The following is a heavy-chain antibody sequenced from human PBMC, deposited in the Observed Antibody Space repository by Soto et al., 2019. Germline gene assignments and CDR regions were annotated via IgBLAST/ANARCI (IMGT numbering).Heavy chain of an antibody. V-gene: IGHV4-30-2*01. CDR1: GGSISSGGYS. Sequence: SETLSLTCAVSGGSISSGGYSWSWIRQPPGKGLEWIGYIYHSGSTYYNPSLKSRVTISVDRSKNQFSLKLSSVTAADTAVYYCARGQRWRRYYDSSGYWNWFDPWGQGTLVTVS. D-gene: IGHD3-22*01. J-gene: IGHJ5*02. CDR2: IYHSGST. CDR3: ARGQRWRRYYDSSGYWNWFDP.